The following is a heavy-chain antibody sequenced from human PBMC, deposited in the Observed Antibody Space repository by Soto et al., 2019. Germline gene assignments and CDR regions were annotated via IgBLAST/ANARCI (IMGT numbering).Heavy chain of an antibody. CDR2: RHYSGST. V-gene: IGHV4-59*02. J-gene: IGHJ4*02. CDR1: VASASTYY. Sequence: PSETLSLTCTVSVASASTYYWSWIRQPPGKGLQWIGYRHYSGSTKYNPSLKSRVTISLDTSKNQFSLKLNSVTAADTAVYFCARDTRPYDSSGYYYFDYWGQGTLVTVS. D-gene: IGHD3-22*01. CDR3: ARDTRPYDSSGYYYFDY.